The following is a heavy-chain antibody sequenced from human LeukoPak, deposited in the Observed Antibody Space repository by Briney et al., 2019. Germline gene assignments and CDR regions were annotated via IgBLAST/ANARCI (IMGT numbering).Heavy chain of an antibody. Sequence: PSETLPLTCAVYGGSFSGYYWSWIRQPPGKGLEWIGEINHSGSTNYNPSLKSRVTISVDTSKNQCSLKLSSVTAADTAVYYCAREGWGSDYWGQGTLVTVSS. V-gene: IGHV4-34*01. CDR1: GGSFSGYY. J-gene: IGHJ4*02. CDR3: AREGWGSDY. CDR2: INHSGST. D-gene: IGHD7-27*01.